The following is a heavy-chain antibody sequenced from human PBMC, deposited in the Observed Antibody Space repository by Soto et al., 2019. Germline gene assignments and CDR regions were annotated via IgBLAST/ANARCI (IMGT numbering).Heavy chain of an antibody. V-gene: IGHV1-69*01. D-gene: IGHD4-17*01. CDR2: IIPFFGAA. CDR3: ARGIEEMATTTAVWSFDL. J-gene: IGHJ2*01. CDR1: GDTFSSHA. Sequence: QVQLVQSGAEVKKPGSSVKVSCKASGDTFSSHAFGWVRQAPGQGLEWMGGIIPFFGAANYAQTFQGRAAITADESTTTVHMELSSLRSEDTAVYYCARGIEEMATTTAVWSFDLWGRGTLVTVSS.